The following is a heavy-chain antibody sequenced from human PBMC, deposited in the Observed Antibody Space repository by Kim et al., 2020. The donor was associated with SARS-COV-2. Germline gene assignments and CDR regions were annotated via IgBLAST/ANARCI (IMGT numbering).Heavy chain of an antibody. CDR1: GYTLTELS. CDR3: ATDCRAAAPNNYYGMDV. CDR2: FDPEDGET. J-gene: IGHJ6*02. V-gene: IGHV1-24*01. Sequence: ASVKVSCKVSGYTLTELSMHWVRQAPGKGLEWMGGFDPEDGETIYAQKFQGRVTMTEDTSTDTAYMELSSLRSEDTAVYYCATDCRAAAPNNYYGMDVWGQGTTVTVSS. D-gene: IGHD6-13*01.